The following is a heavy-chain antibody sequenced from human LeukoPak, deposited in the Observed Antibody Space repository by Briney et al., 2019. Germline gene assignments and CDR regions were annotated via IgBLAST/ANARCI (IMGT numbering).Heavy chain of an antibody. J-gene: IGHJ4*02. D-gene: IGHD1-26*01. V-gene: IGHV5-51*01. CDR1: GYSFTTYW. CDR3: ARHIGRVTSPALY. CDR2: IYPGESDT. Sequence: GESRKISWKGSGYSFTTYWIGWVRQMPGKGLEWMGVIYPGESDTRYSPSFQGQVTISAGKSISTAYLQWSSLKASDTAMYYCARHIGRVTSPALYWGQGTLVTVSS.